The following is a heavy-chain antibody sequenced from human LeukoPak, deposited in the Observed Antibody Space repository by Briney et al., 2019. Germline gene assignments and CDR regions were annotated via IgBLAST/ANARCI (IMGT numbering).Heavy chain of an antibody. CDR1: GGSFSGYY. D-gene: IGHD5-24*01. CDR2: INHSGST. J-gene: IGHJ4*02. Sequence: SETLSLTCAVYGGSFSGYYWSWIRQPPGKGLEWVGEINHSGSTNYNPSLKSRVTIVLDTSKNHFSLKMTSVIAADTAVYYCARGGSWRETHYWGQGVLVTVSS. V-gene: IGHV4-34*01. CDR3: ARGGSWRETHY.